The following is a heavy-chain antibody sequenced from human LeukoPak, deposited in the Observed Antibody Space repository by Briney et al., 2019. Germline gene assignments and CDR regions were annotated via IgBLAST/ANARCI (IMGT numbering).Heavy chain of an antibody. CDR3: AKRRYDSSGHFDS. Sequence: GRSLRLSCAASGFTVSGYSMSRVRQAPGKGLEWVSAISGSGSYTDYADSVKGRFTISKDNSKNTLYMRMSSLRAEDTAVYYCAKRRYDSSGHFDSWGQGTLVTVSS. D-gene: IGHD3-22*01. CDR1: GFTVSGYS. J-gene: IGHJ4*02. V-gene: IGHV3-23*01. CDR2: ISGSGSYT.